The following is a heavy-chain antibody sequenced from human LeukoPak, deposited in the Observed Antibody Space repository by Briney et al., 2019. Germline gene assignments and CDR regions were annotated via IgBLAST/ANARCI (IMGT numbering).Heavy chain of an antibody. CDR3: ARVVAAAGTDY. V-gene: IGHV3-48*03. CDR1: GITFSSYE. CDR2: ISSSGSTI. J-gene: IGHJ4*02. Sequence: PGGSLRLSSAASGITFSSYEMNWVRQAPGKGLKWVSYISSSGSTIYYADSVKGRFTISRDNAKNSLYLQMNSLRAEDTAVYYCARVVAAAGTDYWGQGTLVTVSS. D-gene: IGHD6-13*01.